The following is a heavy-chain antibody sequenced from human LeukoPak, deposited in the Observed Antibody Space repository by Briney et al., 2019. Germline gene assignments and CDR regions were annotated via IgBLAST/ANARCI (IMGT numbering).Heavy chain of an antibody. Sequence: SETLSLTCTVSGGAISSYHWSWIRQPPGKGLEWMGYIYYTGSTNYNPSLKSRVTISVLTSNTQFALKLSSVTAADTAVYYCARGPSSDYFDSSGYLDYFHHWGQGTLVTVSS. CDR2: IYYTGST. CDR3: ARGPSSDYFDSSGYLDYFHH. CDR1: GGAISSYH. J-gene: IGHJ1*01. D-gene: IGHD3-22*01. V-gene: IGHV4-59*01.